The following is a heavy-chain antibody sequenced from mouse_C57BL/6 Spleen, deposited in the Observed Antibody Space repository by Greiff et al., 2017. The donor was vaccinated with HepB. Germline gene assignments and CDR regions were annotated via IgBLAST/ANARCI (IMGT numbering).Heavy chain of an antibody. CDR1: GYAFSSSW. Sequence: VQLVESGPELVKPGASVKISCKASGYAFSSSWMNWVKQRPGKGLEWIGRIYPGDGDTNYNGKFKGKATLTADKSSSTAYMQLSSLTSEDSAVYFCARKGTGNYAMDYWGQGPSVTVSS. J-gene: IGHJ4*01. CDR3: ARKGTGNYAMDY. D-gene: IGHD4-1*01. CDR2: IYPGDGDT. V-gene: IGHV1-82*01.